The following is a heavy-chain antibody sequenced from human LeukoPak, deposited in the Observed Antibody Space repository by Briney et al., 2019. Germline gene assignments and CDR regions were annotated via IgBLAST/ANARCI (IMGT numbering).Heavy chain of an antibody. CDR1: GYTFTGYY. V-gene: IGHV1-2*02. CDR2: INANSGGT. D-gene: IGHD3-22*01. J-gene: IGHJ5*02. Sequence: ASVKVSCKASGYTFTGYYMHWVRQAPGQGLEWMGWINANSGGTNYAQKFQGRVTMTRDTSISTAYMELSRLRSDDTAVYYCVRDVTSDSTWGQGTLVTVSS. CDR3: VRDVTSDST.